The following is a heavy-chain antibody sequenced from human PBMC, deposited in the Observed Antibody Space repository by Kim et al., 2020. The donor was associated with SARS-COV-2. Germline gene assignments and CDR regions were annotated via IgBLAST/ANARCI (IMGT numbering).Heavy chain of an antibody. CDR3: AKSLTHTSFFDY. CDR1: GFTFTDYY. CDR2: IGGSGSTI. D-gene: IGHD3-16*02. V-gene: IGHV3-11*01. Sequence: GGSLRLSCAASGFTFTDYYMSWIRQAPGKGLEWVSYIGGSGSTISYADSVKGRFTISRDNAKKSVYLRMNSLRGEDTAVYYCAKSLTHTSFFDYWDQGT. J-gene: IGHJ4*02.